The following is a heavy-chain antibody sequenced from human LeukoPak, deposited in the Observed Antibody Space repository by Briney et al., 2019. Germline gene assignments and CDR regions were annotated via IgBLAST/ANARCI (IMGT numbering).Heavy chain of an antibody. D-gene: IGHD2-21*01. Sequence: ERSLRLSCAASGFTFSSYGMHWVRQAPGKVLEWVAVIWYDGSNKYYADSVKGRFTISRDNSKNTLYLQMNSLRAEDTAVYYCAKDQLIAGYYYMDVWGKGTTVTVSS. CDR1: GFTFSSYG. CDR2: IWYDGSNK. V-gene: IGHV3-33*06. CDR3: AKDQLIAGYYYMDV. J-gene: IGHJ6*03.